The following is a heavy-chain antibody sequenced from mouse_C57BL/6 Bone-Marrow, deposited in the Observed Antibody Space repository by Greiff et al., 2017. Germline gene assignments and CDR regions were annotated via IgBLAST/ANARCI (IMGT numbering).Heavy chain of an antibody. CDR1: GFNINDDY. J-gene: IGHJ2*01. D-gene: IGHD2-10*02. Sequence: EVKLQQSGAELVRPGASVKLSCTASGFNINDDYMHWVKQRPEQGLEWIGWIDPENGDTEYASKFQGKATITADTSSNTAYLQLSSLTSEDTAVYYCTTEYPFDYWGQGTTLTVSS. CDR2: IDPENGDT. CDR3: TTEYPFDY. V-gene: IGHV14-4*01.